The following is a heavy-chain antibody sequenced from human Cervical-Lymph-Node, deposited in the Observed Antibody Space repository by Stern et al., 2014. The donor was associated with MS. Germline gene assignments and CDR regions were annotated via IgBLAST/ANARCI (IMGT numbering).Heavy chain of an antibody. CDR3: ARARVGDYARSPHLDS. V-gene: IGHV3-21*02. CDR2: LSNNVTHT. CDR1: GFTFSHSS. Sequence: EVQLVESGGGLVKPGGSLRLSCDASGFTFSHSSINWVRQAPGKGLEWISSLSNNVTHTFYADSVEGRFTISRDSAKNSVHLHMASLRAEDTAVYYCARARVGDYARSPHLDSWGRGTLVSVSS. J-gene: IGHJ4*02. D-gene: IGHD4-17*01.